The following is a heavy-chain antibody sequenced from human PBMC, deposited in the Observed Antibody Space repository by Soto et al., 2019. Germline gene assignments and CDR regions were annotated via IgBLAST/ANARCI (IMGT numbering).Heavy chain of an antibody. J-gene: IGHJ4*02. D-gene: IGHD3-22*01. V-gene: IGHV1-69*01. CDR1: GGAFSKYA. CDR3: AAPDSSGHYQVFDY. CDR2: ILAIFGTA. Sequence: QVQLVQSGAELKKPGSSVKVSCTASGGAFSKYAISWVRQAPGQGLEWMGGILAIFGTAHYAQKFQGRVSMTADESTSTVYMELRNLTSDDTAVYFCAAPDSSGHYQVFDYRGQGTLVSVSS.